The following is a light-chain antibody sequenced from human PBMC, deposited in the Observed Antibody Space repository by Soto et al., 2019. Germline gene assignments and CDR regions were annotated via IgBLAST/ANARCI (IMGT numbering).Light chain of an antibody. CDR2: AAS. J-gene: IGKJ5*01. CDR1: QSISSY. V-gene: IGKV1-39*01. CDR3: QQTDSIPIT. Sequence: DIQMTQSPSSLSASVGDRVTITCRASQSISSYLNWYQQKPGKAPKLLIYAASSLQSGVPSRFSGSGSGTDFTLAISSLQPADFATYYCQQTDSIPITFGQGTRLEIK.